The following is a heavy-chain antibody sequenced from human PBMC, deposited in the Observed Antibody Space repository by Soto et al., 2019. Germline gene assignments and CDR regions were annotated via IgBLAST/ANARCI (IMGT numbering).Heavy chain of an antibody. J-gene: IGHJ5*02. D-gene: IGHD1-26*01. CDR3: AKEGSSGT. V-gene: IGHV3-23*01. CDR1: GFTFSTYA. CDR2: ISASGGST. Sequence: GGSLRLSCTVSGFTFSTYALSWVRQAPGKGLEWVSSISASGGSTFYGDSVKGRFTASRDNSKNTLFLQLNNLRAEDTAVYYCAKEGSSGTWGQGTLVTVSS.